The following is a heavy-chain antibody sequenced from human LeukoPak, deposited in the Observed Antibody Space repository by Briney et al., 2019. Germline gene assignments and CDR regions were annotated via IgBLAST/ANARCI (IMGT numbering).Heavy chain of an antibody. CDR2: IYSGGST. V-gene: IGHV3-53*01. CDR3: ARDGGDYVWGSYNDY. Sequence: GGSLRLSCAASGFTVSSNYMSWVRQAPGKGLEWVSVIYSGGSTYYADSVKGRFTISRHNSKNTLYLQMNSLRAEDTAVYYCARDGGDYVWGSYNDYWGQGTLVTVSS. J-gene: IGHJ4*02. D-gene: IGHD3-16*01. CDR1: GFTVSSNY.